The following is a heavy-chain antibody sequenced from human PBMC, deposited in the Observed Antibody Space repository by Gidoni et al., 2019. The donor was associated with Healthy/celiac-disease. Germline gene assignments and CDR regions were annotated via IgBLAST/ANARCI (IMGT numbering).Heavy chain of an antibody. J-gene: IGHJ4*02. CDR2: IYSGGST. Sequence: EVQLVESGGGWIQPGGSLILSCSASGFTVSCNYMRWVRQAPGKGLEWVSVIYSGGSTYYANSVKGRFTISRDNSKKTLYLQMNSLRAEDTAVYYCAMEATLDYWGQGTLVTVSS. CDR3: AMEATLDY. V-gene: IGHV3-53*01. CDR1: GFTVSCNY. D-gene: IGHD1-1*01.